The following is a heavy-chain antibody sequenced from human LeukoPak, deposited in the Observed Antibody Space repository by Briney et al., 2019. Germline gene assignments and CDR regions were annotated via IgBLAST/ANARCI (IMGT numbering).Heavy chain of an antibody. Sequence: GRSLRLSCAASGSTFSSYAMHWVRQAPGKGLEWVAVISYDGSYKYYADSVRGRFSISRDNSKNTLYLQMDSLGAEDTAVYYCARDRSIGITTADRSFEYWGQGILVSVSS. J-gene: IGHJ4*02. CDR1: GSTFSSYA. CDR3: ARDRSIGITTADRSFEY. CDR2: ISYDGSYK. V-gene: IGHV3-30-3*01. D-gene: IGHD3-10*01.